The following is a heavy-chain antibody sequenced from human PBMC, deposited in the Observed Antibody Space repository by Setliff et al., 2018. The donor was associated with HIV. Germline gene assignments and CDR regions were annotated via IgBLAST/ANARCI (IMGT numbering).Heavy chain of an antibody. CDR3: ASFFVTTVTNQDY. D-gene: IGHD4-17*01. CDR1: GGSFSNYY. CDR2: LSPSGTT. J-gene: IGHJ4*02. V-gene: IGHV4-34*01. Sequence: SETLSLTCTVYGGSFSNYYTNWIRQPPGKGLEWIGELSPSGTTRSNPSLQSRVAISLDTSNNQFSLKLTSVTAADTAMYYCASFFVTTVTNQDYWGQGTPVTVSS.